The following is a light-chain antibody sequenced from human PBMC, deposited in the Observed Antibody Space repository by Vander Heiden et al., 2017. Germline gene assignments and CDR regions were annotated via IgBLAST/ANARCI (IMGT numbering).Light chain of an antibody. V-gene: IGLV3-25*03. CDR3: QSADSSGTYPV. CDR1: ALPKQY. J-gene: IGLJ3*02. Sequence: SYELPQPPSVSVSPGPTARLTCSGDALPKQYAYWSQQKPGQSPVLVIYKDSERPSGIPERFSGSSSGTTVTLTISGVQAEDEADYYCQSADSSGTYPVFGGGTKLTVL. CDR2: KDS.